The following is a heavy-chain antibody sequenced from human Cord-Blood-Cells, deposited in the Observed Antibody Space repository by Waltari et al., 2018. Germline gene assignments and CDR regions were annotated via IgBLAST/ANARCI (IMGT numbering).Heavy chain of an antibody. CDR3: ARHGPTRPASWGDY. D-gene: IGHD3-16*01. Sequence: QLQLHESGPGLVKPSETLSLTCTVSGGSISISSYYWGWNRQPPGKGREWIGSIYYSGSTYYNPSLKSRVTISVDTSKNQFSLKLSSVTAADTAVYYCARHGPTRPASWGDYWGQGTLVTVSS. J-gene: IGHJ4*02. CDR1: GGSISISSYY. V-gene: IGHV4-39*01. CDR2: IYYSGST.